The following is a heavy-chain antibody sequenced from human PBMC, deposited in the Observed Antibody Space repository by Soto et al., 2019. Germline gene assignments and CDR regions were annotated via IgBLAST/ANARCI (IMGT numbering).Heavy chain of an antibody. CDR3: ARERPTERTFSFDY. CDR1: GYTFASYA. Sequence: AASVKVSCKTSGYTFASYAIHWVRQAPGQRLEWMGWINVGNANTRYSQNFQDRVTITRDTSASTAYMELSSLRSEDTALYYCARERPTERTFSFDYWGQGTQVTVSS. D-gene: IGHD3-16*01. V-gene: IGHV1-3*01. J-gene: IGHJ4*02. CDR2: INVGNANT.